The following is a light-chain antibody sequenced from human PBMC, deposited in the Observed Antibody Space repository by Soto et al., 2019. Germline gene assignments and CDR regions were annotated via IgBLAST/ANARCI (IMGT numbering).Light chain of an antibody. CDR1: QSISSY. Sequence: DIQMTQSPSSLSASVGDRVTITCRASQSISSYLNWYQQKPGKAPKLLIYAASSLQSGVPSRFSGSGSGTGFTLTISSLQPADFATYYCQQSYSTPAHTFGGGTKVDIK. J-gene: IGKJ4*01. CDR3: QQSYSTPAHT. CDR2: AAS. V-gene: IGKV1-39*01.